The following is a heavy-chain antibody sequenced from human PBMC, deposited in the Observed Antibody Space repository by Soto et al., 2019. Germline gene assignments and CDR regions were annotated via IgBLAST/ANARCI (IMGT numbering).Heavy chain of an antibody. Sequence: QVQLVQSEGEMKKPGASVKVSCKASGYTFTSFGIGWVRQAPGQGLEYMGWITVYNGNTNYAQKFQGRVTMTADTSTSTGYLELTNLISDDTAVYYCARFLQLRPLDYWGQGTLVTVSS. CDR1: GYTFTSFG. CDR3: ARFLQLRPLDY. D-gene: IGHD5-18*01. V-gene: IGHV1-18*04. CDR2: ITVYNGNT. J-gene: IGHJ4*02.